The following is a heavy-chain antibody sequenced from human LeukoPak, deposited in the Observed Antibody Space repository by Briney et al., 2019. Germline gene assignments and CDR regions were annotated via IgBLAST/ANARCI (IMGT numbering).Heavy chain of an antibody. J-gene: IGHJ3*02. CDR3: AIYCSSTSCYTPSDVYDI. V-gene: IGHV3-11*04. D-gene: IGHD2-2*02. CDR1: GFTFSDYY. Sequence: GGSLRLSCAASGFTFSDYYMSWIRQAPGKGLEWLSYISSSGYTIYYADSVKGRFTISRDNANNSLYLQMNSLRAEDTAVYYCAIYCSSTSCYTPSDVYDIWGQGTMVTVSS. CDR2: ISSSGYTI.